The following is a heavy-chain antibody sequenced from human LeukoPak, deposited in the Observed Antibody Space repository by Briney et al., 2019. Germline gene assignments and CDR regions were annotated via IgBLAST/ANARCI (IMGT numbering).Heavy chain of an antibody. CDR2: IYHSGST. CDR3: ARDREYYYHMDV. D-gene: IGHD3-10*01. CDR1: GGSISSGTYC. J-gene: IGHJ6*03. V-gene: IGHV4-39*07. Sequence: PSETLSLTCTVSGGSISSGTYCWAWIRQPPGRGLEWIGTIYHSGSTYYNPTLKTRVTISVDTSKNQFSLNLTSLTAADTAVYYCARDREYYYHMDVWGKGTTVTVSS.